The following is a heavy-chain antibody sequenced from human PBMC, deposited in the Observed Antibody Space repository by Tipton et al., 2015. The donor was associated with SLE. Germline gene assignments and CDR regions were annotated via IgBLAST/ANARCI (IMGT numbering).Heavy chain of an antibody. CDR1: GSTFTNLA. Sequence: VQSGAEVRKPGASVKVSCKASGSTFTNLAMHWVRQAPGQRLEWMGWINVGDGDTRYSQKLQDRVTITADTSASTVYMEVSSLRSEDTAVYYCATHRSSNWYGRLDSWGLGTLVTVSS. V-gene: IGHV1-3*01. J-gene: IGHJ4*02. CDR2: INVGDGDT. CDR3: ATHRSSNWYGRLDS. D-gene: IGHD6-13*01.